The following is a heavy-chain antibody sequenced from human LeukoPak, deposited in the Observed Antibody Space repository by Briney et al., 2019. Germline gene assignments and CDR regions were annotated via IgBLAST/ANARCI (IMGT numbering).Heavy chain of an antibody. J-gene: IGHJ4*02. CDR2: ISGSGGST. CDR1: GFTFSSYA. V-gene: IGHV3-23*01. D-gene: IGHD1-1*01. CDR3: AKGTYGRLESGYFDY. Sequence: GGSLRLSCAASGFTFSSYAMSWVRQAPGKGLEWVSAISGSGGSTYYADSVKGRFTICRDNSKNTLYLQMNSLRAEDTAVYYCAKGTYGRLESGYFDYWGQGTLVTVSS.